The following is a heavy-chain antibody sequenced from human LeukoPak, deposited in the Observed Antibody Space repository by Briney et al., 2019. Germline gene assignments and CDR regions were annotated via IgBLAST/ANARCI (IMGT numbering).Heavy chain of an antibody. CDR2: IYDSGST. CDR3: ARRAHWENYFDS. J-gene: IGHJ4*02. Sequence: SETLSLTCTVSGGSISGYYWSWIRQPPGKGLEWIGYIYDSGSTNYNPSLKSRVTISADTSKNQFSLKLSSVTAADTAVYYCARRAHWENYFDSWGQGTLVTVSS. D-gene: IGHD1-26*01. CDR1: GGSISGYY. V-gene: IGHV4-59*01.